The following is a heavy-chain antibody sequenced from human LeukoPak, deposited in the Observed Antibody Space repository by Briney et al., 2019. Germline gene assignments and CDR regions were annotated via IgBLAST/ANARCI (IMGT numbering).Heavy chain of an antibody. CDR3: ARAPASYVWGSYRSDAFDI. D-gene: IGHD3-16*02. V-gene: IGHV4-59*06. J-gene: IGHJ3*02. Sequence: SETLSLTCTVSGGSIDTYYWSWIRQPPGKGLEWIGYIYYSGSTYYNPSLKSRVTISVDTSKNQFSLKLSSVTAADTAVYYCARAPASYVWGSYRSDAFDIWGQGTMVTVSS. CDR1: GGSIDTYY. CDR2: IYYSGST.